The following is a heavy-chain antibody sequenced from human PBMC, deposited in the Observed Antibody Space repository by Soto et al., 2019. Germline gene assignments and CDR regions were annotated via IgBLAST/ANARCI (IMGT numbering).Heavy chain of an antibody. Sequence: EVQLVESGGGLVQPGGSLRLSCGVSGFTLSTYWMSWVRRTPGKGLEWVGNINQGGSENFYAGSVRGRFSISRDNARNTVYLQMKSLRAADTAVYFCARDRGNGYYGQDTWGMDVGGQGTTVTVSS. V-gene: IGHV3-7*05. CDR1: GFTLSTYW. D-gene: IGHD3-22*01. CDR2: INQGGSEN. CDR3: ARDRGNGYYGQDTWGMDV. J-gene: IGHJ6*02.